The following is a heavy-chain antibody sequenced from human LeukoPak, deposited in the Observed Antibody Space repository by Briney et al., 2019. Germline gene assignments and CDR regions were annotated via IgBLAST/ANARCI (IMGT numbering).Heavy chain of an antibody. J-gene: IGHJ6*03. CDR2: INHSGST. CDR3: ARVSTVLYYYYMDV. D-gene: IGHD4-11*01. Sequence: PSETLSLTCAVYGGSFSGYYWSWIRQPPGKGLEWIGDINHSGSTNYNPSLKSRVTISVDTSKNQFSLKLSSVTAADTAVYYCARVSTVLYYYYMDVWGKGTTVTVSS. V-gene: IGHV4-34*01. CDR1: GGSFSGYY.